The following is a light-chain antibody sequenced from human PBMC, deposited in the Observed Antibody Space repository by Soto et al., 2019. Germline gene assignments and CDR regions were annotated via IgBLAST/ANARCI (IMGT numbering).Light chain of an antibody. J-gene: IGKJ2*01. CDR2: GAS. CDR1: PSITNN. V-gene: IGKV3-15*01. Sequence: EIVMTQSPATLSVSPGQRATLSCRASPSITNNHLAWYQQKPGQAPRLLIYGASSRATGVPPRFSGSGSGTEFTLTISSLQSEDFALYYCQQFSNWPRGTFGQGTKLQIK. CDR3: QQFSNWPRGT.